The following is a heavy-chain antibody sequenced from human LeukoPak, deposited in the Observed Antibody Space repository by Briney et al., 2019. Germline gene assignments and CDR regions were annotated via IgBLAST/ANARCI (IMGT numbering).Heavy chain of an antibody. CDR2: IYSGGST. J-gene: IGHJ4*02. CDR3: ASHPTNWNDVAWDY. Sequence: GGSLRLSCAASGFTVSSNYMSWVRQAPGKGLEWVSVIYSGGSTYYADSVKGRFTISRDNSKNTLYLQMNSLRAEDTAVYYCASHPTNWNDVAWDYWGQGTLVTVSS. CDR1: GFTVSSNY. V-gene: IGHV3-66*04. D-gene: IGHD1-1*01.